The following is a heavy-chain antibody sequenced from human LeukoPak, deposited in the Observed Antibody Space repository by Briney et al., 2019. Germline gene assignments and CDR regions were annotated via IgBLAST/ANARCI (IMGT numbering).Heavy chain of an antibody. CDR3: ATGGGPGYSSSWYKEYFQH. D-gene: IGHD6-13*01. J-gene: IGHJ1*01. CDR1: GGSLSGYY. V-gene: IGHV4-4*07. CDR2: IYTSGTT. Sequence: SETLSLTCTVSGGSLSGYYWSWIRQPAGKGLEGIGRIYTSGTTNYNPSLKSRVTMSIDTSKNQFSLKLSSLTAADTAVYYCATGGGPGYSSSWYKEYFQHWGQGTLVTVSS.